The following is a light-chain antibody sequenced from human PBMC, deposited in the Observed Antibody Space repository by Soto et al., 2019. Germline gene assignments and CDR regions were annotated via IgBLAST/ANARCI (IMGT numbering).Light chain of an antibody. CDR1: SSDVGDYNY. Sequence: QSVLTQPASVSGSPGQSITISCTGTSSDVGDYNYVSWYQQHPGKAPKLMIYDVSNRPSGVSNRFSASKSGNTASLTISGLQAEDEADYYCSSYTSSSTHVVFGGGTKLTVL. CDR2: DVS. V-gene: IGLV2-14*01. J-gene: IGLJ2*01. CDR3: SSYTSSSTHVV.